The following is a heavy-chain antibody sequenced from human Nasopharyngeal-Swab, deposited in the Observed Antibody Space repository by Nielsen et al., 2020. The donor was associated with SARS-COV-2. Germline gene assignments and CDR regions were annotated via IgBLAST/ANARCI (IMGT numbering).Heavy chain of an antibody. CDR3: ARLTVSSSGISSGAFDI. V-gene: IGHV4-39*01. CDR1: GGSISSSSYY. D-gene: IGHD6-19*01. J-gene: IGHJ3*02. CDR2: IYYSGST. Sequence: SETLSLTCTVSGGSISSSSYYWGWIRQPPGKGLEWIGSIYYSGSTYYNPSLKSRVTISVDTSKNQFSLKLSSVTVADTAVYYCARLTVSSSGISSGAFDIWGQGTMVTVSS.